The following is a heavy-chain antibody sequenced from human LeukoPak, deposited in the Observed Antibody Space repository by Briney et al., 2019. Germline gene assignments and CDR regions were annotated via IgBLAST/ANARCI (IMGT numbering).Heavy chain of an antibody. CDR1: GFAFSDFG. D-gene: IGHD5-24*01. CDR3: VKDRREGYNGPDH. CDR2: ISNDEGQK. Sequence: GRSLRLSCVGSGFAFSDFGLHWVRQAPGKGLEWVTLISNDEGQKYYVGSVKGRFTISRDNSKNTLYLHMNSLRGEDTAVYYCVKDRREGYNGPDHWGQGTLVTVSS. V-gene: IGHV3-30*18. J-gene: IGHJ4*02.